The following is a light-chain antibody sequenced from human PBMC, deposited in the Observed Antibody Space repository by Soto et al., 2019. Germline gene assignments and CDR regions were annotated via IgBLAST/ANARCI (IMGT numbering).Light chain of an antibody. CDR3: QQYNIYSYT. V-gene: IGKV1-5*01. CDR1: QSISSW. Sequence: DIQMTQSPSTLSASVGDRVTITCRASQSISSWLAWYQQKPEKAPKLLIFDASSLDSGVPSRFSGSGSGTEFTLTISSLQPGDSATYYCQQYNIYSYTFGQGTKLEIK. J-gene: IGKJ2*01. CDR2: DAS.